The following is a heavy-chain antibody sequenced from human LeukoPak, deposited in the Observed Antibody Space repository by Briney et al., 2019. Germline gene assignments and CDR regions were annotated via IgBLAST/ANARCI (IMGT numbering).Heavy chain of an antibody. Sequence: PGGSLRLSCAASGFTFSIYAMHSVRQAPGKGLEWVAVISYDGSNKYYADSVKGRFTISRDNSKNTLYLQVNSLRGEDTAVYYCARGTTVTWIPCDYWRPGTLVTVSS. CDR1: GFTFSIYA. V-gene: IGHV3-30*04. CDR3: ARGTTVTWIPCDY. CDR2: ISYDGSNK. D-gene: IGHD4-11*01. J-gene: IGHJ4*02.